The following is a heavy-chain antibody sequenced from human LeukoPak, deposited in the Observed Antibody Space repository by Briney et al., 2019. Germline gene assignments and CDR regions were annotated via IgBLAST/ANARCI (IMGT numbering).Heavy chain of an antibody. CDR1: GYTFTTSG. CDR3: ARVKQLWRDYFLDG. D-gene: IGHD5-18*01. J-gene: IGHJ4*02. CDR2: HSADNGIT. Sequence: ASVKVSCKASGYTFTTSGIHWVRQAPGQGLEWLGWHSADNGITRYAQKFQGRVTPTSDTSTTTAYMELRNLRSDDTAVYYCARVKQLWRDYFLDGWGQGTLVAVSS. V-gene: IGHV1-18*01.